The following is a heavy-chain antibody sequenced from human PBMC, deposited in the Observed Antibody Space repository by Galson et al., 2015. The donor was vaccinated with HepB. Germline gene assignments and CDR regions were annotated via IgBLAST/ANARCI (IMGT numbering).Heavy chain of an antibody. Sequence: QSGAEVKKPGESLKISCKGSGYSFTSYWIGWVRQMPGKGLEWMGIIYPGDSDTRYSPSFQGQVAISADKSISTAYLQWSSLKASDTAMYYCARLSYYYDSSGYPRFDPWGQGTLVTVSS. V-gene: IGHV5-51*03. CDR1: GYSFTSYW. CDR2: IYPGDSDT. D-gene: IGHD3-22*01. CDR3: ARLSYYYDSSGYPRFDP. J-gene: IGHJ5*02.